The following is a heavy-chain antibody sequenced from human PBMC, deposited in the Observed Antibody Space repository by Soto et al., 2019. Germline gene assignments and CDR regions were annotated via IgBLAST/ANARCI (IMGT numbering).Heavy chain of an antibody. V-gene: IGHV3-48*01. CDR3: ARDRRSRGYSGYDFSWYFDL. CDR1: GFTFSSYS. J-gene: IGHJ2*01. Sequence: EVQLVESGGGLVQPGGSLRLSCAASGFTFSSYSMNWVRQAPGKGLEWVSYISSSSSTIYHADSGKGRFTISRDNAKNSLYLQMNSLRAEDTAVYYCARDRRSRGYSGYDFSWYFDLWGRGTLVTVSS. D-gene: IGHD5-12*01. CDR2: ISSSSSTI.